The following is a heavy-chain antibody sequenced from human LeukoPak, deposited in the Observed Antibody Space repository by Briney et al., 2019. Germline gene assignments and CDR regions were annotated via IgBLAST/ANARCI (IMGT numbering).Heavy chain of an antibody. CDR1: GFTFSSYS. CDR2: INTRSYI. J-gene: IGHJ4*02. Sequence: PGGSLRLSCAASGFTFSSYSMNWVRQAPGKGLEWVSSINTRSYIYSADSMKGRFTISRDNDKNSVYLQMNSLRAEDTAVYYCAREGGYCYGASCRFFDSWGQGTLLTVSS. V-gene: IGHV3-21*01. D-gene: IGHD2-15*01. CDR3: AREGGYCYGASCRFFDS.